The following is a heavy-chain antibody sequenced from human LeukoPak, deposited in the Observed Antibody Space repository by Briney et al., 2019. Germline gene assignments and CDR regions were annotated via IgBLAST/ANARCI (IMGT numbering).Heavy chain of an antibody. Sequence: GGSLRLSCAASGFTFSDYYMSWIRQAPGEGLEWVSYISSSGSTIYHADSVKGRFTISRDNAKNSLYPQMNSLRAEDTAVYYCAREETGDYYDSSGYYFDYWGQGTLVTVSS. D-gene: IGHD3-22*01. CDR1: GFTFSDYY. CDR3: AREETGDYYDSSGYYFDY. J-gene: IGHJ4*02. V-gene: IGHV3-11*01. CDR2: ISSSGSTI.